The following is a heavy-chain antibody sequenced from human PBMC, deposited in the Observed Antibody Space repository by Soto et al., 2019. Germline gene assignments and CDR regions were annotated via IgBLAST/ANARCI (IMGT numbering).Heavy chain of an antibody. D-gene: IGHD2-2*01. CDR3: ARDPSEGRVGNWFES. Sequence: EVQLVESGGGLVKPGGSLRLSCAASGFTFSRYGMNWVRQAPGKGLVWVSSISSSTSYVYYADSVKGRFSVSRDNAKKILYLEMYALRTEDTAVYYCARDPSEGRVGNWFESWGQGTLVTVSS. CDR1: GFTFSRYG. CDR2: ISSSTSYV. V-gene: IGHV3-21*01. J-gene: IGHJ5*01.